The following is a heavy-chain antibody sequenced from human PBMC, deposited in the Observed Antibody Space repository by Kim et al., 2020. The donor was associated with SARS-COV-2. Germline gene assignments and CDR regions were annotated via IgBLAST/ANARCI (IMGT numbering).Heavy chain of an antibody. CDR1: GGSISSSSYY. J-gene: IGHJ4*02. D-gene: IGHD2-15*01. V-gene: IGHV4-39*01. CDR2: IYYSGST. CDR3: ARYKGYCSGGSCYGTFDY. Sequence: SETLSLTCTVSGGSISSSSYYWGWIRQTPGKGLEWIGSIYYSGSTYYNPSLKSRVTISVDTSKNQFSLKLSSVTAADTAVYYCARYKGYCSGGSCYGTFDYWGQGTLVTVSS.